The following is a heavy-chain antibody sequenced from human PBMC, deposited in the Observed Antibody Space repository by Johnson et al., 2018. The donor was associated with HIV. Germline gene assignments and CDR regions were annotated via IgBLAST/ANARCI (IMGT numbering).Heavy chain of an antibody. CDR3: ARGDWDYYPDAFDI. J-gene: IGHJ3*02. D-gene: IGHD3-22*01. CDR1: GLTVSGNY. V-gene: IGHV3-11*04. Sequence: QVQLVESGGGLVQPGGSLRLSCAASGLTVSGNYMTWVRQAPGKGLEWVSYISSSGSTIYYADSVKGRFTISRDNAKNSLYLQMNSLRAEDTAVYYCARGDWDYYPDAFDIWGQGTLVTVSS. CDR2: ISSSGSTI.